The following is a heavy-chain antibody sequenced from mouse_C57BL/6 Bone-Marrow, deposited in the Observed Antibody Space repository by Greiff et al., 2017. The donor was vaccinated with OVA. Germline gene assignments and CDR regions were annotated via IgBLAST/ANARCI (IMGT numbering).Heavy chain of an antibody. V-gene: IGHV1-76*01. CDR3: ARLRDGYYDFDY. D-gene: IGHD2-3*01. CDR1: GYTFTDYY. J-gene: IGHJ2*01. CDR2: IYPGSGNT. Sequence: VQLQQSGAELVRPGASVKLSCKASGYTFTDYYINWVKQRPGQGLEWIARIYPGSGNTYYNEKFKGQATLTAEKSSSTAYMQLSSLTSEDSAVYFCARLRDGYYDFDYWGQGTTLTVSS.